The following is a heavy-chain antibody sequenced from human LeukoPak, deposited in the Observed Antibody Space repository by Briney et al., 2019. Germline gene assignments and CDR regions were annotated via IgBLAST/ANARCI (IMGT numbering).Heavy chain of an antibody. V-gene: IGHV1-69*01. J-gene: IGHJ3*02. Sequence: SVKVSCKASGGTFSSYAISWVRQAPGQGLEWMGGIIPIFGTANYAQKFQGRVTITADESTSTAYMELSSLRSEDTAVYYCARSPPYYDFWSGQAFDIWGQGTMVTVSS. CDR3: ARSPPYYDFWSGQAFDI. D-gene: IGHD3-3*01. CDR1: GGTFSSYA. CDR2: IIPIFGTA.